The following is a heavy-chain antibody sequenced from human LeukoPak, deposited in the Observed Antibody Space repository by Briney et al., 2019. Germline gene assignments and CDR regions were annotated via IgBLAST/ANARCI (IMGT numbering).Heavy chain of an antibody. CDR2: IYYSGST. CDR3: ARQRYYGPPYAFDI. J-gene: IGHJ3*02. CDR1: GGSISSYY. V-gene: IGHV4-59*08. Sequence: TSETLSLTCTVSGGSISSYYWSWIRQPPGKGLEWIGYIYYSGSTNYNPSLKSRVTISVDTSKNQFSLKLSSVTAADTAVYYCARQRYYGPPYAFDIWGQGTMVTVSS. D-gene: IGHD3-10*01.